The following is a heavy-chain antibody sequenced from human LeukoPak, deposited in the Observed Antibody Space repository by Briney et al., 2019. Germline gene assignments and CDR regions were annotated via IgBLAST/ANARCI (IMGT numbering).Heavy chain of an antibody. CDR2: ISSSGVTI. J-gene: IGHJ6*03. Sequence: PGGSLRLSCAASGFTFSTCSMNWVRQAPGKGLEWVSYISSSGVTIYYADSVKGRLTISRDNAKNSLYLQMNSLRAEDTAVYYCARALPHVRSGYYYYYMDVWGKGTTVTISS. D-gene: IGHD6-25*01. V-gene: IGHV3-48*01. CDR1: GFTFSTCS. CDR3: ARALPHVRSGYYYYYMDV.